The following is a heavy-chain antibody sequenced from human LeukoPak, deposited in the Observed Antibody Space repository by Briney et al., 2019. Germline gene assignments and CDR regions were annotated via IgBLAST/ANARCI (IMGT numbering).Heavy chain of an antibody. Sequence: ASVKVSCKASGYTFSNYDINWVRQATGQGLEWMGWVNPDSGNTGYAQKFQGRVTMTRNTSISTAYMELSSLRSEDTAMYYCARADYDFVWGSYRLPDPWGQGTLVTVSS. V-gene: IGHV1-8*01. CDR1: GYTFSNYD. CDR2: VNPDSGNT. J-gene: IGHJ5*02. CDR3: ARADYDFVWGSYRLPDP. D-gene: IGHD3-16*02.